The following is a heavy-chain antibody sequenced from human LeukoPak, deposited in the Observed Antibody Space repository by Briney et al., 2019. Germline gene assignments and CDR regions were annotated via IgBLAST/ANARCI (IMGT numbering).Heavy chain of an antibody. CDR2: SRNKANSYTT. D-gene: IGHD2-21*02. CDR1: GFTFRSYA. CDR3: ATSVVPATPFDY. Sequence: GGSLILSCAASGFTFRSYAVTWVRQAPGKGLEWVGRSRNKANSYTTEYAASVEGRFTISRDDSKNSMFLHMNSLKTDDTAMYYCATSVVPATPFDYWGQGTLVTVSS. J-gene: IGHJ4*02. V-gene: IGHV3-72*01.